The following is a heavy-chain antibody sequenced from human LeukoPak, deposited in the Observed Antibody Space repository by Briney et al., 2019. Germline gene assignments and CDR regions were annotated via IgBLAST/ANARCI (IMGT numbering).Heavy chain of an antibody. V-gene: IGHV4-59*01. CDR2: IYYSGST. CDR3: TRTDSSSAIDY. J-gene: IGHJ4*02. CDR1: GGSISTYY. Sequence: SETPSLTCTVSGGSISTYYWSWIRQPPGKGLEWIGYIYYSGSTNYNPSLKSRVTISVDTSKNQFSLKLSSVTAADTAVYYCTRTDSSSAIDYWGQGTLVAVSS. D-gene: IGHD6-6*01.